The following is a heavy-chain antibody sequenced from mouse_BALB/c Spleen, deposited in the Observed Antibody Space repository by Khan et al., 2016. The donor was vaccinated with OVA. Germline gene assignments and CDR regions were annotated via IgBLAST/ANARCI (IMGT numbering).Heavy chain of an antibody. Sequence: VQLKESGPDLVKTGASVKISCKASGYSFTGYYMNWVKQSHGKSLECIGRINPNTDNINYNQKFRGKAILTVDTSSSTAYMELRSLTSEDSAVYYYASGCDFFAYWGQGTLVTVSA. CDR1: GYSFTGYY. D-gene: IGHD3-3*01. V-gene: IGHV1-26*01. CDR2: INPNTDNI. J-gene: IGHJ3*01. CDR3: ASGCDFFAY.